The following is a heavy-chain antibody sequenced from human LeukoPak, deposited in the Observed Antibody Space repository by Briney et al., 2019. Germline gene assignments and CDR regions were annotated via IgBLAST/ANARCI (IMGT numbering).Heavy chain of an antibody. CDR3: VGKAAAFYFDY. V-gene: IGHV3-30*02. J-gene: IGHJ4*02. CDR2: MQYDGSQI. D-gene: IGHD6-13*01. CDR1: GLAFSSYG. Sequence: GGSLRLSCTASGLAFSSYGMHWARQAPGKGLEWVAFMQYDGSQIYYVDSVKGRFTISRDNSKNALYLQMNSLRPEDTAIYCCVGKAAAFYFDYWGQGTLVTVSS.